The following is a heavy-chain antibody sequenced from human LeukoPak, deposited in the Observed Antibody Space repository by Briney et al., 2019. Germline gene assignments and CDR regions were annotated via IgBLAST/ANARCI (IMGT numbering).Heavy chain of an antibody. CDR2: ISPYNGNT. D-gene: IGHD4/OR15-4a*01. V-gene: IGHV1-18*01. J-gene: IGHJ4*02. CDR3: ARVPGLTENDY. Sequence: ASVKVSCKASGYSFTTYGITWVRQAPGQGLGWMGWISPYNGNTNSAQKFQGRVSMTTDTSTSTAHMELRSLRSDDTGVYYCARVPGLTENDYWGQGTLVTVSS. CDR1: GYSFTTYG.